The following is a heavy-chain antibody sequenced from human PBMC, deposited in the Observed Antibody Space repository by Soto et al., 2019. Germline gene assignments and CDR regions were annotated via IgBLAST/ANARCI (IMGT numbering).Heavy chain of an antibody. J-gene: IGHJ4*02. D-gene: IGHD6-13*01. V-gene: IGHV4-4*02. CDR1: GGSISSSNW. CDR3: AREVRYSSSWYVGYFDY. CDR2: IYHSGST. Sequence: QVQLQESGPGLVKPSGTLSLTCAVSGGSISSSNWWSWVRQPPGKGLEWIGEIYHSGSTNNNPSLKSRVTISVDKSKNQFSLKLSSVTAADTAVYYCAREVRYSSSWYVGYFDYWGQGTLVTVSS.